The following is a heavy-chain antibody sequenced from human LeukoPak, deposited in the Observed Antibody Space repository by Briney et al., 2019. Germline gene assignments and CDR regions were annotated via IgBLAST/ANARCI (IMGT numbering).Heavy chain of an antibody. D-gene: IGHD2-8*01. V-gene: IGHV4-39*07. CDR1: GDSISSGAYY. Sequence: PSETLSLTRTVSGDSISSGAYYWGWIRQPPGKGLEWIGSIYYSGSTYDNPSLKSRVTISVDTSRNQFSLKLSSVTAADTAVYYCARDVSPNGVVDYWGQGTLVTVSS. CDR2: IYYSGST. J-gene: IGHJ4*02. CDR3: ARDVSPNGVVDY.